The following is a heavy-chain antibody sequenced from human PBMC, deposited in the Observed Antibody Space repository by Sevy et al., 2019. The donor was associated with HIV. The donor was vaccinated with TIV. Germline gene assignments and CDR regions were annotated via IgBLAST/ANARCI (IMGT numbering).Heavy chain of an antibody. J-gene: IGHJ3*02. CDR3: AGARYDSSGSFDAFDI. D-gene: IGHD3-22*01. CDR1: GFTLRTYA. CDR2: IFKSGDVT. Sequence: GGSLRLSCVASGFTLRTYAMNWVRQAPGKGLKWVSPIFKSGDVTYYADSVKGRFTIARDNSKNTVYLHMNSLRAEDTAVYFCAGARYDSSGSFDAFDIWGQGRMVTVSS. V-gene: IGHV3-23*01.